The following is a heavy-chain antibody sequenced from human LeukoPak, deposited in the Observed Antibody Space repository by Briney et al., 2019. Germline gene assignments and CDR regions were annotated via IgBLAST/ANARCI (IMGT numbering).Heavy chain of an antibody. V-gene: IGHV3-23*01. CDR1: GFTVTNFA. Sequence: GGSLRLCCAASGFTVTNFAIAWVRQAPGKGLEWVAAIGGDADGTTYPDRVRGRFFLSRDSSKNTLYLQMNVLTVEDTAVYHCVHPTGEGWFYFPYWGQGTPVTVSS. CDR3: VHPTGEGWFYFPY. CDR2: IGGDADGT. J-gene: IGHJ4*02. D-gene: IGHD7-27*01.